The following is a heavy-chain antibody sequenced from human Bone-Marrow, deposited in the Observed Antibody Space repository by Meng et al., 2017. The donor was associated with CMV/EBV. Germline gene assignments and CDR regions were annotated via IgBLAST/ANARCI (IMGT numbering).Heavy chain of an antibody. CDR3: ARGGVLLWFGELLSSWFDP. D-gene: IGHD3-10*01. CDR2: IYSSGRT. J-gene: IGHJ5*02. V-gene: IGHV4-39*07. Sequence: CGSFRPPPGKGLGWIGRIYSSGRTYYHPSLKSRVTISVDTSKNQFSLKLSSVTAADTAVYYCARGGVLLWFGELLSSWFDPWGQGTLVTVSS.